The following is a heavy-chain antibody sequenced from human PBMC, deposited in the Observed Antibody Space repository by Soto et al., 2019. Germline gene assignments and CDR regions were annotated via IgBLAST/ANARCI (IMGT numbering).Heavy chain of an antibody. V-gene: IGHV3-23*01. Sequence: EVQLLESGGGLVQPGGSLRLSCAASGFTFSSYAMSWVRQAPGKGLEWVSAISGSGGSTYYADSVKGRFTISRDNSKNTLYLQMNSLRAEDTAVYYCAKASATETARKRNYYYGMDVWGQGTTVTVSS. CDR2: ISGSGGST. D-gene: IGHD4-4*01. CDR3: AKASATETARKRNYYYGMDV. CDR1: GFTFSSYA. J-gene: IGHJ6*02.